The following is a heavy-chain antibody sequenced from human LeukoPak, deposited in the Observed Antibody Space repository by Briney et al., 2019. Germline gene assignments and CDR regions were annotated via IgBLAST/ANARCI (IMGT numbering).Heavy chain of an antibody. CDR1: GGSFSGYY. D-gene: IGHD3-22*01. CDR2: INHSGST. CDR3: ARSVYDSRGYYYGMDV. V-gene: IGHV4-34*01. J-gene: IGHJ6*02. Sequence: PSETLSLTCAVYGGSFSGYYWSWIRQPPGKGLEWIGEINHSGSTNYNPSLKSRVTISVDTSKNQFSLKLSSVTAADTAVYYCARSVYDSRGYYYGMDVWGQGTTVTVSS.